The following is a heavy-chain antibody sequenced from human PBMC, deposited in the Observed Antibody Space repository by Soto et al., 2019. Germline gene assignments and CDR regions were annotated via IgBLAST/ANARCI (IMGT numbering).Heavy chain of an antibody. D-gene: IGHD2-21*02. V-gene: IGHV1-46*01. Sequence: QVQLMQSGAEVKKPGASVKVSCKASGNTFTNYYIHWVRQAPGQGLEWMGTINPSGGHTTYAQKFLGRVTRTRDTSTSTLYMELTSLRSEDTAVYYCARGGHVVVVTAAFDYWFQGTLVTVSS. CDR1: GNTFTNYY. J-gene: IGHJ4*02. CDR3: ARGGHVVVVTAAFDY. CDR2: INPSGGHT.